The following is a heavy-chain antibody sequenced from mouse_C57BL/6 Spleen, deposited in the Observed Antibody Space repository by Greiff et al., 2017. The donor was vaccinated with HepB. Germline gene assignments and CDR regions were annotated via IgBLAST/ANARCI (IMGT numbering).Heavy chain of an antibody. D-gene: IGHD1-1*01. CDR1: GSALSTSG. Sequence: QVQLQQSGAELVKPGASGKISGKASGSALSTSGRTGVKQRPGRGLEWIGQIYPGDGDTTYNGKFKGKATLTADKSSSTAYMQLSSLTSEDSAVYFCARLYYGSRGNFDYWGQGTTLTVSS. CDR3: ARLYYGSRGNFDY. V-gene: IGHV1-80*01. CDR2: IYPGDGDT. J-gene: IGHJ2*01.